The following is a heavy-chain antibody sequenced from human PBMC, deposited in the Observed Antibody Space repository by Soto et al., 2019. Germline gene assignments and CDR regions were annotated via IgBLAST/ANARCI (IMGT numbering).Heavy chain of an antibody. CDR3: AKDLRTYGDYDYYFVY. Sequence: EVQLLESGGGLVQPGGSLRLSCADSGLTFSSYAMSWVRQAPGKGLEWVSAISGSGGSTYYADSVKGRFTISSDNSKNTLYLQMNSLRAEDTDLYYGAKDLRTYGDYDYYFVYWGQLNLVTVSS. CDR2: ISGSGGST. CDR1: GLTFSSYA. V-gene: IGHV3-23*01. J-gene: IGHJ4*02. D-gene: IGHD4-17*01.